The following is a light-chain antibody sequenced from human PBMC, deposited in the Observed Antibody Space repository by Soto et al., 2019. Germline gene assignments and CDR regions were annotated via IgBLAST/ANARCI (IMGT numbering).Light chain of an antibody. CDR2: LNSDGSH. V-gene: IGLV4-69*01. CDR1: SGHSSYA. Sequence: QSVLTQSPSASASLGASVKLTCTLSSGHSSYAIAWHQQQPEKGPRYLMKLNSDGSHSKGDGIPDRFSGPSSGAERYLTISSLQSEDEADYYCQTWGTGIWVFGGGTKVTVL. J-gene: IGLJ3*02. CDR3: QTWGTGIWV.